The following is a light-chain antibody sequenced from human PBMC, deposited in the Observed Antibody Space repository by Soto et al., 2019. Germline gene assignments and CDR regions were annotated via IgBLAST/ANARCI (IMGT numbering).Light chain of an antibody. CDR3: NSYVGSNNYV. CDR2: EVT. V-gene: IGLV2-8*01. CDR1: SSDVGRYNY. J-gene: IGLJ1*01. Sequence: QSALPQPPSASGSPGQSVTISCIGTSSDVGRYNYVSWYQHHPGKAPKLIIYEVTKRPSGVPDRFSGSKSGNTASLTVSGLQADDEADYYCNSYVGSNNYVFGTGTKVTVL.